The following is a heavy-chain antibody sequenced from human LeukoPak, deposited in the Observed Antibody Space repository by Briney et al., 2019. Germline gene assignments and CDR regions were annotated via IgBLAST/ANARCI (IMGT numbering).Heavy chain of an antibody. Sequence: GSLRLSCAASGFTFSSYGMHWVRQAPGKGLEWVAVISYDGSNKYYADSVEGRFTISRDNSKNTLYLQMNSLRAEDTAVYYCAKGTYYDILTGPPHLFDYWGQGTLVTVSS. J-gene: IGHJ4*02. V-gene: IGHV3-30*18. CDR3: AKGTYYDILTGPPHLFDY. CDR2: ISYDGSNK. CDR1: GFTFSSYG. D-gene: IGHD3-9*01.